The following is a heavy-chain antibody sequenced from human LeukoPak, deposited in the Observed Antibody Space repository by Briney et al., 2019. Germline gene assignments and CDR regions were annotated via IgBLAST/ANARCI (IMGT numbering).Heavy chain of an antibody. D-gene: IGHD2-8*02. Sequence: PSETLSLTCAVYGGSFSGYYWSWIRQPPGKGLEWIGEINHSGSTNYNPSLKSRVTTSVDTSKNQFSLKLSSVTAADTAVYYCARAGYCTGGVRYPDAFDIWGQGTMVTVSS. V-gene: IGHV4-34*01. CDR2: INHSGST. J-gene: IGHJ3*02. CDR3: ARAGYCTGGVRYPDAFDI. CDR1: GGSFSGYY.